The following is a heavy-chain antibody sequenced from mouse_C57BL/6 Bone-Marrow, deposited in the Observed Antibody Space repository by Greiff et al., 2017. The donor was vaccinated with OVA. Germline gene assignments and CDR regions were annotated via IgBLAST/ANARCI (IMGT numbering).Heavy chain of an antibody. J-gene: IGHJ2*01. D-gene: IGHD2-3*01. CDR3: ARGGWLLYFDY. Sequence: VKLMESGAELARPGASVKLSCKASGYTFTSYGISWVKQRTGQGLEWIGEIYPRSGNTYYNEKFKGKATLTADKSSSTAYMELRSLTSEDSAVYFWARGGWLLYFDYWGQGTTLTVSS. CDR2: IYPRSGNT. CDR1: GYTFTSYG. V-gene: IGHV1-81*01.